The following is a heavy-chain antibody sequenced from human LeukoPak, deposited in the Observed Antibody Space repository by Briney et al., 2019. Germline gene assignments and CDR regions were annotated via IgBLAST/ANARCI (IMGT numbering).Heavy chain of an antibody. CDR2: ISSSSSYI. J-gene: IGHJ6*02. D-gene: IGHD6-13*01. Sequence: PGGSLRLSCAASGFTFSSYSMNWVRQAPGKGLEWVSSISSSSSYIYYADSVKGRFTISRDNAKNSLYLQMNSLRAEDTAVYYCARAYSSSWSPYGMDVWGQGTTVTVS. V-gene: IGHV3-21*01. CDR1: GFTFSSYS. CDR3: ARAYSSSWSPYGMDV.